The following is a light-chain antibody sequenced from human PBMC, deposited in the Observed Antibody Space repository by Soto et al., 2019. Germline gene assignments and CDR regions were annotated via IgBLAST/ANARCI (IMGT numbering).Light chain of an antibody. CDR3: QVWDNSDDHPVV. J-gene: IGLJ2*01. Sequence: SYELTQPPSVSVAPGQTARITCGGNNIGSKSVHWYQQKPGQAPVVVVYDDSDRPSGIPERFSGSNSGNTVTLTISRVEAGDEADYYCQVWDNSDDHPVVFGGGTKLTVL. CDR1: NIGSKS. V-gene: IGLV3-21*02. CDR2: DDS.